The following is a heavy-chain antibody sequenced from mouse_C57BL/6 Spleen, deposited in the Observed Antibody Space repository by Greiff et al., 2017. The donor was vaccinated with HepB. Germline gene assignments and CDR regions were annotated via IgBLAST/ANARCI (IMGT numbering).Heavy chain of an antibody. J-gene: IGHJ2*01. CDR2: ISYSGST. CDR3: ARTARIKY. V-gene: IGHV3-2*02. D-gene: IGHD3-3*01. Sequence: EVKVEESGPGLVKPSQSLSLTCTVTGYSITSGYGWNWIRQFPGNKLEWMGYISYSGSTNYNPSLKSRISITRDTSKNQSFLQLNSVTTEDTATYYCARTARIKYWCQGTTLTVSS. CDR1: GYSITSGYG.